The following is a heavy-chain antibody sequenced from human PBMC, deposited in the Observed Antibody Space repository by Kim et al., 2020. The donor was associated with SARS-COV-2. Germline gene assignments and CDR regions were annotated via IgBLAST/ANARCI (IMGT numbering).Heavy chain of an antibody. V-gene: IGHV1-46*01. CDR1: GYTFTSYY. CDR2: INPSGGST. D-gene: IGHD4-17*01. Sequence: ASVKVSCKASGYTFTSYYMHWVRQAPGQGLEWMGIINPSGGSTSYAQKFQGRVTMTRDTSTSTVYMELSSLRSEDTAVYYCARVTRRGVTTVYFDYWGQGTLVTVSS. CDR3: ARVTRRGVTTVYFDY. J-gene: IGHJ4*02.